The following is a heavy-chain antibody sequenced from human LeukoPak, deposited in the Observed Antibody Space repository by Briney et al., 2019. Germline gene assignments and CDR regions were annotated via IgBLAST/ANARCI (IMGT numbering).Heavy chain of an antibody. Sequence: GGSLRLSCAASGFMFSFYCMHWVRQAPGKGPMWVSRICPDGTGISYADSVKARFTTSRDNAKNTVYLQMNSLREEDTAVYYCVRDFRSADYWGQGTLVTVSS. J-gene: IGHJ4*02. CDR3: VRDFRSADY. CDR1: GFMFSFYC. V-gene: IGHV3-74*01. CDR2: ICPDGTGI.